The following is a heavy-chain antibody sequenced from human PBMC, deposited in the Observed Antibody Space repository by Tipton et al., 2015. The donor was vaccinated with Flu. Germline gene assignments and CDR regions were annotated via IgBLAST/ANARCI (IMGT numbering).Heavy chain of an antibody. CDR2: VYHSGST. D-gene: IGHD3-22*01. V-gene: IGHV4-38-2*01. CDR3: ARHPTYYSDSSGAFDI. CDR1: GDSISSDYH. Sequence: TLSLTCAVSGDSISSDYHWGWIRQFPGKGLEWIGTVYHSGSTYFNPSLKSRVTISLDTSKNQFSLKLSSVTAADTAVYYCARHPTYYSDSSGAFDIWGPGTMVTVSS. J-gene: IGHJ3*02.